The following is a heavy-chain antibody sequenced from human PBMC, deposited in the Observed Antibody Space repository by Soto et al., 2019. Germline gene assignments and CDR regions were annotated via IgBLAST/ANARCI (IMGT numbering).Heavy chain of an antibody. CDR3: ARSYGSGSYPFDY. V-gene: IGHV4-30-2*01. CDR2: IYHSGST. Sequence: QLQLQESGSGLVKPSQTLSLTCAVSGGSISSGGYSWSWIRQPPGKGLEWIGYIYHSGSTYYNPSLTSRVTIAVDRSKNQFSLKLSSVTAADTAVYYCARSYGSGSYPFDYWGQGTLVTVSS. CDR1: GGSISSGGYS. J-gene: IGHJ4*02. D-gene: IGHD3-10*01.